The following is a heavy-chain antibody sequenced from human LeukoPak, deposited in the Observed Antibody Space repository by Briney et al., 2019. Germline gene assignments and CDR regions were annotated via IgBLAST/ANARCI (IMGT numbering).Heavy chain of an antibody. CDR3: ARESAVAGKTIFDQ. Sequence: PSETLSLTCTVSGGSISSHSWSWIRQPPGKGLEWIGYIRNSGTTNSNPSLKSRVTISVVTSKNQFSLKLTSVTAADTAVYYCARESAVAGKTIFDQWGQGTLVIVSS. CDR1: GGSISSHS. J-gene: IGHJ4*02. D-gene: IGHD6-19*01. CDR2: IRNSGTT. V-gene: IGHV4-59*11.